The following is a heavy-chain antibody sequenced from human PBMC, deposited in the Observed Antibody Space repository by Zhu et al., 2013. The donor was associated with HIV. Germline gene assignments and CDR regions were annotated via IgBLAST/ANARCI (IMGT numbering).Heavy chain of an antibody. D-gene: IGHD6-6*01. Sequence: VQLVQSGEAWSSLGGPVRLSCVASGFTFSSYWMTWVRQAPGKGLEWVSGISWNSGSIGYADSVKGRFTISRDNAKNSLYLQMNSLRAEDTALYYCTKALFAARAYYYYGMDVWGPRDHGHRSPQ. CDR3: TKALFAARAYYYYGMDV. J-gene: IGHJ6*01. CDR2: ISWNSGSI. CDR1: GFTFSSYW. V-gene: IGHV3-9*01.